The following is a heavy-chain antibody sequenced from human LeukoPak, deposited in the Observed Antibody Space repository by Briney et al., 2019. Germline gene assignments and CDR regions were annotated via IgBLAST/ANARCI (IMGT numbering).Heavy chain of an antibody. CDR3: ARTYDSSGYRFDY. CDR1: GGTFSSYA. CDR2: IIPIFGTA. J-gene: IGHJ4*02. Sequence: SVKVSCKASGGTFSSYAICWVRQAPGQGLEWMGGIIPIFGTANYAQKFQGRVTITADKSTSTAYMELSSLRSEDTAVYYCARTYDSSGYRFDYWGQGTLVTVSS. V-gene: IGHV1-69*06. D-gene: IGHD3-22*01.